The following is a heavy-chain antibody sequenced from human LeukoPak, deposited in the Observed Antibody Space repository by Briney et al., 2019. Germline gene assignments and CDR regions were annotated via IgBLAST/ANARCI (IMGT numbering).Heavy chain of an antibody. Sequence: GGSLRLSCAASGFTFDDYAMHWVRHAPGKGLEWVSGISWNSGSIGYADSVKGRSTISRDNAKNSLYLQMNSLRAEDTALYYCAKSPVPADDYGDYYFDYWGQGTLVTVSS. CDR1: GFTFDDYA. CDR2: ISWNSGSI. CDR3: AKSPVPADDYGDYYFDY. V-gene: IGHV3-9*01. D-gene: IGHD4-17*01. J-gene: IGHJ4*02.